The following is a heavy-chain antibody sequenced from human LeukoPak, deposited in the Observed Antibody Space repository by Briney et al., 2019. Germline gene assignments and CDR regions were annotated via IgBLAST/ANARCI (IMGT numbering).Heavy chain of an antibody. V-gene: IGHV4-59*01. Sequence: SETLSLTCTVSGGSISSYYWSWMRQSPGKGLEWIGYIYYSGSTNYNPSLKSRVTISVDTSKSQFSLKLSSVTAADTAVYYCARGRLLEWFDSWGQGTLVSVSS. D-gene: IGHD3-3*01. CDR3: ARGRLLEWFDS. CDR2: IYYSGST. J-gene: IGHJ5*02. CDR1: GGSISSYY.